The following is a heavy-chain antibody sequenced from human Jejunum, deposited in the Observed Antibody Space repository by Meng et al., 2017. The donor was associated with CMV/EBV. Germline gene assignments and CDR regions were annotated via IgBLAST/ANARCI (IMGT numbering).Heavy chain of an antibody. CDR2: ISYKGDNK. Sequence: QGQLVESGGGVVQPGGFLRLSVTPSGFTFSDYGMHWIRQAPGKGLEWVAFISYKGDNKYYADSVRGRFTISRDNSKNTLDLQMNSLRTEDTAVYYCTKDQVLLWGQGTLVTVSS. CDR3: TKDQVLL. CDR1: GFTFSDYG. D-gene: IGHD3-10*01. V-gene: IGHV3-30*02. J-gene: IGHJ4*02.